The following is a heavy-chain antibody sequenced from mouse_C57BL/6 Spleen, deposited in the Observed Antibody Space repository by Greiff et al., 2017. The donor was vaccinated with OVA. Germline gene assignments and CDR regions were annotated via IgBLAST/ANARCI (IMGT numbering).Heavy chain of an antibody. J-gene: IGHJ2*01. V-gene: IGHV3-6*01. CDR2: ISYDGSN. CDR3: ARDNWHFDY. D-gene: IGHD4-1*01. CDR1: GYSITSGYY. Sequence: EVKLVESGPGLVKPSQSLSLTCSVTGYSITSGYYWNWIRQFPGNKLEWMGYISYDGSNNYNPSLKNRISITRDTSKNQFFLKLNSVTTEDTATYYCARDNWHFDYWGQGTTLTVSS.